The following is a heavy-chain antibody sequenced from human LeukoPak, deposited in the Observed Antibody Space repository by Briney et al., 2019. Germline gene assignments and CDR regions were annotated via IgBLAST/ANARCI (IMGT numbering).Heavy chain of an antibody. J-gene: IGHJ4*02. Sequence: SVKVSCKASGGTFSSYAISWVRQAPGQGLEWMGGIIPIFGTANYAQKFQGRVTITTDESTSTAYMELSSLRSEDTAVYYCERDRVSYYYDSSGYPGSGYFDYWGQGTLVTVSS. CDR2: IIPIFGTA. V-gene: IGHV1-69*05. D-gene: IGHD3-22*01. CDR1: GGTFSSYA. CDR3: ERDRVSYYYDSSGYPGSGYFDY.